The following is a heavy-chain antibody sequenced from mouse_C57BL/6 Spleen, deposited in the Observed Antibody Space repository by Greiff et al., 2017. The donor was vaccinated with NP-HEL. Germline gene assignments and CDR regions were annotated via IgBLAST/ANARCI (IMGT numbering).Heavy chain of an antibody. J-gene: IGHJ4*01. D-gene: IGHD3-2*02. V-gene: IGHV5-17*01. CDR2: ISSGSSTI. CDR3: ARRSSGYSYYAMDY. Sequence: EVKLVESGGGLVKPGGSLKLSCAASGFTFSDYGMHWVRQAPEKGLEWVAYISSGSSTIYYADTVKGRFTISRDNAKNTLFLQMTSLRSEDTAMYDCARRSSGYSYYAMDYWGQGTSVTVSS. CDR1: GFTFSDYG.